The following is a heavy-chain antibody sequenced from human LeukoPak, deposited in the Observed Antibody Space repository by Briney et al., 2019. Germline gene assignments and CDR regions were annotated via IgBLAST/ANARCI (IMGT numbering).Heavy chain of an antibody. D-gene: IGHD6-13*01. J-gene: IGHJ4*02. CDR2: INSDGSST. V-gene: IGHV3-74*01. Sequence: PGGSLRLSCAASGFTFSSYSMNWVRQAPGKGLVWVSRINSDGSSTNYADSAKGPVTISTDKAKNTLYLQMQILRDENTAVYYSVRDISGTGVYWGQGTLVSVSS. CDR3: VRDISGTGVY. CDR1: GFTFSSYS.